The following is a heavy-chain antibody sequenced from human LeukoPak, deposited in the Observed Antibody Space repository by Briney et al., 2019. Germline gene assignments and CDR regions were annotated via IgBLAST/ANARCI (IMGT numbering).Heavy chain of an antibody. D-gene: IGHD2-2*01. Sequence: TGGSLRLSCAASGFTFSDYYMSWIRQAPGKGLEWVSYISSSGSTIYYADSVKGRFTISRDNAKNSLYLQMNSLRAEDTAVYYCARAYIVVVPAAMPPGYWGQGPWSPSPQ. CDR2: ISSSGSTI. CDR1: GFTFSDYY. V-gene: IGHV3-11*01. CDR3: ARAYIVVVPAAMPPGY. J-gene: IGHJ4*02.